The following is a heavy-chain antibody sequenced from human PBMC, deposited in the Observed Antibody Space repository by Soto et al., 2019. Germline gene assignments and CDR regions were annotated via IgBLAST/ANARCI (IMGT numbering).Heavy chain of an antibody. V-gene: IGHV3-21*02. CDR1: GFTFSAYS. D-gene: IGHD1-20*01. CDR3: ARDRPSGITGASYH. CDR2: ISSSGSTI. Sequence: EVQLVESGGGLVRPGGSLRLSCAASGFTFSAYSMNWVRQDTEKGLEWVSSISSSGSTIYYADSVKGRFTISRHNAKNSLFLQMNILGVDDTAVYYCARDRPSGITGASYHWGQGTLVTVSS. J-gene: IGHJ5*02.